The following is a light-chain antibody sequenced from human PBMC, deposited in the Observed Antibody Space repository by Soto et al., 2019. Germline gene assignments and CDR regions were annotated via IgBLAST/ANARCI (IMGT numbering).Light chain of an antibody. J-gene: IGLJ1*01. V-gene: IGLV2-14*01. CDR1: SSDVGGYNY. CDR3: SSYTTTNTYV. Sequence: QSALTQPASVSGSPGQSITISCTGTSSDVGGYNYVSWYQQPPGKAPKLMIYEVSHRPSGVSSRFSGSKSGNTASLTISGLQAEDEADYYCSSYTTTNTYVFGTGTQLTVL. CDR2: EVS.